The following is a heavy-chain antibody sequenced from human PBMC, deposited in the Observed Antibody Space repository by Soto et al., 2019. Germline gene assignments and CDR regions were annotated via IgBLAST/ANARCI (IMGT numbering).Heavy chain of an antibody. CDR3: ARSGSYYSFDY. Sequence: GASVKVSCKPSGYTFTSYCISWVRQAPGQGLEWMGWISTYNGNTNYAQKIQGRVTMTTDTTTSTAYMELRSLRSDDTAVYYCARSGSYYSFDYWGQGTLVTVSS. D-gene: IGHD1-26*01. CDR2: ISTYNGNT. J-gene: IGHJ4*02. V-gene: IGHV1-18*01. CDR1: GYTFTSYC.